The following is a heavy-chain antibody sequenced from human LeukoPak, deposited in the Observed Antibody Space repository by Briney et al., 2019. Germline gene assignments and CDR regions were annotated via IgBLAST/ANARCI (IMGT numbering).Heavy chain of an antibody. D-gene: IGHD2-2*01. Sequence: ASVKVPCKASGYTFTSYGISWVRQAPGQGLEWMEWISAYNGNTNYAQKLQGRVTMTTDTSTSTAYMELRSLRSDDTAVYYCARERCSSTSCYQGYNWFDPWGQGTLVTVSS. CDR2: ISAYNGNT. CDR3: ARERCSSTSCYQGYNWFDP. J-gene: IGHJ5*02. V-gene: IGHV1-18*01. CDR1: GYTFTSYG.